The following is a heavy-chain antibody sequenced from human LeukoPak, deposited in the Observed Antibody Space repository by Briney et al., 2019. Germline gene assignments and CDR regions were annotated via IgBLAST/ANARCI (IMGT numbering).Heavy chain of an antibody. CDR3: AREGWGSRSWPTGMYFDL. CDR2: ISSSGSTK. CDR1: GFTFSSYE. J-gene: IGHJ2*01. Sequence: QAGGSLRLSYAVSGFTFSSYEMNWVRQAPGKGLEWVAYISSSGSTKFYADSVKGRFTISRDNAKNSLYLQMNSLRAEDTAVYYCAREGWGSRSWPTGMYFDLWGRGTLVTVSS. V-gene: IGHV3-48*03. D-gene: IGHD6-13*01.